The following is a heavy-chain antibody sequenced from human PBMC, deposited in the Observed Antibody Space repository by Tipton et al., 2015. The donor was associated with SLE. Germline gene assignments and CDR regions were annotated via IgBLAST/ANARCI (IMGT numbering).Heavy chain of an antibody. Sequence: QSGPEVKKPGASVKVSCMASGYTLTSYYMHWVRQAPGQGLEWMGIINPSGGSTSCAQKVQGSVTMTRDTSTSTVYMELSSLRSEDTAVYYCERDSQTYGSGSYFSFDIWGQGTMVTVSS. J-gene: IGHJ3*02. CDR2: INPSGGST. CDR1: GYTLTSYY. V-gene: IGHV1-46*01. CDR3: ERDSQTYGSGSYFSFDI. D-gene: IGHD3-10*01.